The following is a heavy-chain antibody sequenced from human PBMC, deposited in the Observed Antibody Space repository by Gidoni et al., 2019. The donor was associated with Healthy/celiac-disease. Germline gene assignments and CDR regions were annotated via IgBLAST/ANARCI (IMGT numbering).Heavy chain of an antibody. CDR2: IYYSGST. V-gene: IGHV4-30-4*07. CDR3: ARVAPPEYYDFWSGLFDY. J-gene: IGHJ4*02. Sequence: QVQLQQSGTGLVTPSQTLSLTCAVSGGPISSGASSWSWIRQPPGKGLEWIGYIYYSGSTYYNPSLKSRVTISVDTSKNQFSLKLSSVTAADTAVYYCARVAPPEYYDFWSGLFDYWGQGTLVTVSS. CDR1: GGPISSGASS. D-gene: IGHD3-3*01.